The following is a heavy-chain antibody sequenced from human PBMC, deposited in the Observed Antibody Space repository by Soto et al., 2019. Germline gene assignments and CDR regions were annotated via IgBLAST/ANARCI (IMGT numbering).Heavy chain of an antibody. J-gene: IGHJ4*02. V-gene: IGHV3-33*01. CDR2: IWYDGSNQ. Sequence: QVQLVQSGGGVVQPGMSLRLSCEASGFTFRSNGMHWVRQAPGRGMEWVEVIWYDGSNQYYADSVKGRFTISRDNSKNTLFLQMDSLRVEDTAVYYCVRWANDRASDYWCQGTLVTVSS. D-gene: IGHD3-22*01. CDR1: GFTFRSNG. CDR3: VRWANDRASDY.